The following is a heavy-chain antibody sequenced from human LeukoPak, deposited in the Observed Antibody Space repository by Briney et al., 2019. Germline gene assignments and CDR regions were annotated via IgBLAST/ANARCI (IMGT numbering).Heavy chain of an antibody. D-gene: IGHD2-15*01. J-gene: IGHJ5*02. CDR3: ARPLGYCSDSRCPQSWFDP. CDR1: IGSISSSKW. CDR2: IYLYGTT. Sequence: PSETLSLTCSVSIGSISSSKWWSWVRQSPVKGLEWIGEIYLYGTTNYNPSFTSRVTMSVDRSRNQFSLKLTSVTAADTAVYYCARPLGYCSDSRCPQSWFDPWGQGTLVTVSS. V-gene: IGHV4-4*02.